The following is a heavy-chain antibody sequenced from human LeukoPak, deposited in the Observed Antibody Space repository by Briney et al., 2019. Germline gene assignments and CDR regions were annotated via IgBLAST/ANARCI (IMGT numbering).Heavy chain of an antibody. J-gene: IGHJ4*02. V-gene: IGHV4-34*01. CDR3: ARHPCYDLFPDGNFGY. CDR1: GGSFSGYY. CDR2: INHSGTT. D-gene: IGHD3-9*01. Sequence: SETLSLTCAVYGGSFSGYYWSWIRQPPGKGLEWIGEINHSGTTNYNPSLKSRVTISVDTSKNQFSLKLSSLTAADTAVYFCARHPCYDLFPDGNFGYWGQGTLVTVSS.